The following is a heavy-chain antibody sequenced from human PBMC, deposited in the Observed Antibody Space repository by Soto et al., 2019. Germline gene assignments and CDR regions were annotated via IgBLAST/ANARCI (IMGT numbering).Heavy chain of an antibody. CDR2: IYYSGST. CDR3: RVWVGDASFYYYYGMDV. J-gene: IGHJ6*02. Sequence: QLQLQESGPGLVKPSENLSITCTVSGGSISSSSYYWGWIRQPPGKGLEWIGSIYYSGSTYYNPSLKRRVTISVDTSKNQFSLKLSSVTAADTAVYYCRVWVGDASFYYYYGMDVWGQGSTVTVSS. D-gene: IGHD4-17*01. V-gene: IGHV4-39*01. CDR1: GGSISSSSYY.